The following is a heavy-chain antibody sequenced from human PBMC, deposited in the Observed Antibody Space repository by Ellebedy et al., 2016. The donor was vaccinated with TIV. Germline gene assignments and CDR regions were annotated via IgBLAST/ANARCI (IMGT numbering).Heavy chain of an antibody. V-gene: IGHV3-23*01. D-gene: IGHD6-13*01. J-gene: IGHJ4*02. CDR3: AREVWYPAS. CDR2: ISDSGDTT. Sequence: GESLKISCAASGFRFSSYAMNWVRQAPGKGLEWVSGISDSGDTTYYPDSVKGRFTISRDNAKNTLYLQMNGLRAEDTAVYYCAREVWYPASWGQGTLVTVSS. CDR1: GFRFSSYA.